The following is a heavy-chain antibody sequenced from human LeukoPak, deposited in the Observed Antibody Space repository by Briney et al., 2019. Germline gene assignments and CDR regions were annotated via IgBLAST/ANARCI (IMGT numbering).Heavy chain of an antibody. CDR1: GGSISSSSYY. J-gene: IGHJ3*02. D-gene: IGHD3-22*01. CDR3: ARHPRRKVVYDAFDI. Sequence: KPSETLSLTCTVSGGSISSSSYYWGWIRQHPGKGLEWIGSIYYSGSTYYNPSLKSRVTISVDTSKNQFSLKLSSVTAADTAVYYCARHPRRKVVYDAFDIWGQGTMVTVSS. V-gene: IGHV4-39*01. CDR2: IYYSGST.